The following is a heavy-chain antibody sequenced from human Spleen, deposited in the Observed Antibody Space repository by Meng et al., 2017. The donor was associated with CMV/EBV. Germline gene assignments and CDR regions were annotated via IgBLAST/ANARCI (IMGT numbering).Heavy chain of an antibody. V-gene: IGHV4-39*07. D-gene: IGHD3-3*01. Sequence: SETLSLTCTVPGGSINSNTYNWVWIRQPPGKGLEWIGSFYFTGSTFYNPSLKSRVTISVDTSKNQFSLKLSSVTAADTAVYYCARLLTTIFGVATYFDYWGQGTLVTVSS. J-gene: IGHJ4*02. CDR3: ARLLTTIFGVATYFDY. CDR1: GGSINSNTYN. CDR2: FYFTGST.